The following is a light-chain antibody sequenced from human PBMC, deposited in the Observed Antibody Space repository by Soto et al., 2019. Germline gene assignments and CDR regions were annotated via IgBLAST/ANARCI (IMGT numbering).Light chain of an antibody. CDR1: ASNIGNNN. CDR2: RSN. CDR3: ASWDDSVSGWV. V-gene: IGLV1-47*01. J-gene: IGLJ2*01. Sequence: QSVLTQPPSASGTPGQTVTISCSGSASNIGNNNVYWYQHLPGTAPKLLIYRSNQRPSEVPDRFSGSKSGTSASLAIGGLRSEDEADYYCASWDDSVSGWVFGGGTQLTVL.